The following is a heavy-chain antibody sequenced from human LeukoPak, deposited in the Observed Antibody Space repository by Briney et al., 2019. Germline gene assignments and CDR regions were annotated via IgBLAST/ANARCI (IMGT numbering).Heavy chain of an antibody. D-gene: IGHD3-22*01. CDR3: AKGIDSSGYYPFDY. Sequence: GGSLRLSCAASGFTFSSYAMSWVRQAPGKELEWVSAISGIRSNTYYADSVKGRFTISRDISKNTLYLQMNSLRAEDTAVYYCAKGIDSSGYYPFDYWGQGALVTVSS. CDR1: GFTFSSYA. V-gene: IGHV3-23*01. J-gene: IGHJ4*02. CDR2: ISGIRSNT.